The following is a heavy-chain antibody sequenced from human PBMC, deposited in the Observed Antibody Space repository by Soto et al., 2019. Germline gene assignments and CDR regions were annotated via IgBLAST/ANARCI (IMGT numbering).Heavy chain of an antibody. CDR3: GRGQGLVGGCYDGRDV. Sequence: QVQLVQSGAEVKKPGASVKVSCKASGYTFTSYGISWVRQAPGQGLEWMGWTSAYNGNTNYAQKLQGRVTMTTATSTSRAYRGLRGLRSDDTAVYYCGRGQGLVGGCYDGRDVWGQGSTVTVSS. V-gene: IGHV1-18*01. J-gene: IGHJ6*02. CDR1: GYTFTSYG. CDR2: TSAYNGNT. D-gene: IGHD6-19*01.